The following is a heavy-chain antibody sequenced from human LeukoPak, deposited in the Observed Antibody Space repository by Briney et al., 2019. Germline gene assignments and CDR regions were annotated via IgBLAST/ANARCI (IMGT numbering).Heavy chain of an antibody. D-gene: IGHD4-17*01. CDR2: IDPSDSYT. Sequence: GESLKISCKGSGYSFSNYWISWVRQMPGKGLEWMGRIDPSDSYTKYSPSFEGHVTISVDKSISTAFLQWNSLKASDSAMYYCATGASKVTTDFANYWGQGTQVAVSS. V-gene: IGHV5-10-1*01. CDR1: GYSFSNYW. J-gene: IGHJ4*02. CDR3: ATGASKVTTDFANY.